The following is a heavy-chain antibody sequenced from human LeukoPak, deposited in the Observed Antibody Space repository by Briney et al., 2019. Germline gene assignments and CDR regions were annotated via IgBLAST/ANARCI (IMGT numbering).Heavy chain of an antibody. Sequence: GGSLRLSCVASEFTFSTFWIHGVRQAPGKGGVWVSSIKLEGSRTYYADSVKGSFTISTDNAKNTLYLQMNSLRVEDTAVYYCARDEGSIQQERRGFDYWGQGTLVTVSS. CDR3: ARDEGSIQQERRGFDY. V-gene: IGHV3-74*01. CDR2: IKLEGSRT. CDR1: EFTFSTFW. D-gene: IGHD1-1*01. J-gene: IGHJ4*02.